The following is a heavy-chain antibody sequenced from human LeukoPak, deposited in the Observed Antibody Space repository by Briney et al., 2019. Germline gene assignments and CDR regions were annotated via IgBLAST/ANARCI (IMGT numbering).Heavy chain of an antibody. D-gene: IGHD2-15*01. CDR3: ARRPGYCSGGSCYSWYFDY. V-gene: IGHV5-51*01. CDR1: GYSFTSYW. CDR2: IYPGDSGT. Sequence: KCGESLKISCKGSGYSFTSYWIGWVRQMPGKGLEWMGIIYPGDSGTRYSPSFQGQVTISADKSISTAYLQWSSLKASDTAMYYCARRPGYCSGGSCYSWYFDYWGQGTLVTVSS. J-gene: IGHJ4*02.